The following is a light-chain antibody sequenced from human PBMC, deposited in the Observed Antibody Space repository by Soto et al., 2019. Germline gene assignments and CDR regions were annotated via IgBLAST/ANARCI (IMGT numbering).Light chain of an antibody. Sequence: DIQMTQSPSTLSASVGDRVTITCRASQSISSWLAWYQQKPGKAPKLLIYKASSLESGVPSRFSGRGSGTEFTLTISSLQPDDFATYYYQQYNSYSRTFGQGTKVEIK. CDR2: KAS. CDR3: QQYNSYSRT. CDR1: QSISSW. J-gene: IGKJ1*01. V-gene: IGKV1-5*03.